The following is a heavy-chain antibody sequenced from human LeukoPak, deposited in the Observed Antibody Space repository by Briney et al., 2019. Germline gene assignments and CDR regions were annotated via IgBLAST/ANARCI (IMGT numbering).Heavy chain of an antibody. V-gene: IGHV4-34*01. J-gene: IGHJ4*02. Sequence: SETLSLTCAVYGGSFSGYYWSWIRQPPGKGLEWIGEINHSGSTNYNPSLKSRVTISVDTSKNQFSLKLSSVTAADTAVYYCARGPRYYDSSGYYNWGQGTLVTVSP. D-gene: IGHD3-22*01. CDR3: ARGPRYYDSSGYYN. CDR1: GGSFSGYY. CDR2: INHSGST.